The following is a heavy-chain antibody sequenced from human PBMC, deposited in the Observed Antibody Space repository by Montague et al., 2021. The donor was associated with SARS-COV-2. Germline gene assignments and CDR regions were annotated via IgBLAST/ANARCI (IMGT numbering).Heavy chain of an antibody. CDR3: VRRCRLRLGELTPIDP. CDR1: GDSMNSNSDD. CDR2: MYDSGSN. D-gene: IGHD3-16*01. Sequence: SETLSLTCTVSGDSMNSNSDDWGWVRQPPGKGLEWIGTMYDSGSNYYNPTLKSRASIFVDTSSNQFFLKLTYVPAADTAVYYCVRRCRLRLGELTPIDPWGQGTLVTVSS. V-gene: IGHV4-39*01. J-gene: IGHJ5*02.